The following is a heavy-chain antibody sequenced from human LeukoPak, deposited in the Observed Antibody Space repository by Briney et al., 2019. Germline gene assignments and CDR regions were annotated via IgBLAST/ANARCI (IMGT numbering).Heavy chain of an antibody. J-gene: IGHJ3*02. V-gene: IGHV3-30*18. Sequence: HPGGSLRLSCAASGFTFSSYGMHWVRQAPGKGLEWVAVISYDESNKYYADSVKGRFTISRDNSKNTLYLQMNSLRAEDTAVYYCAKPQGITMVSLISDAFDIWGQGTMVTVSS. CDR2: ISYDESNK. CDR3: AKPQGITMVSLISDAFDI. D-gene: IGHD3-10*01. CDR1: GFTFSSYG.